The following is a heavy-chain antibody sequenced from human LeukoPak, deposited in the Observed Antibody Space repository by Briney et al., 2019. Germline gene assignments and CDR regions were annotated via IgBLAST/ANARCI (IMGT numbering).Heavy chain of an antibody. V-gene: IGHV5-51*01. D-gene: IGHD3-10*01. CDR2: IYPGDSDT. CDR1: GYSSTTYW. CDR3: ATSGRGQFTHRYYFDY. J-gene: IGHJ4*02. Sequence: GESLKISCKGSGYSSTTYWIAWVRQMPGKGLEWMGIIYPGDSDTRYSPSFQGQVTISADKSISTAYLQWRSLKASDTAMYYCATSGRGQFTHRYYFDYWGQGTLVTVSS.